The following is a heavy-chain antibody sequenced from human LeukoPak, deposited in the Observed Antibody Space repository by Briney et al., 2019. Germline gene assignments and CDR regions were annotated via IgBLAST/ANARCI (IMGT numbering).Heavy chain of an antibody. CDR2: INWNGGST. CDR1: GFTFDDYG. CDR3: ARQGRCSSTSCYTGYYYYYYMDV. V-gene: IGHV3-20*04. J-gene: IGHJ6*03. Sequence: GGSLRLSCAASGFTFDDYGMSWVRQAPGKGLEWVSGINWNGGSTGYADSVKGRFTISRDNAKNSLYLQMNSLRAEDTALYYCARQGRCSSTSCYTGYYYYYYMDVWGKGTTVTVSS. D-gene: IGHD2-2*02.